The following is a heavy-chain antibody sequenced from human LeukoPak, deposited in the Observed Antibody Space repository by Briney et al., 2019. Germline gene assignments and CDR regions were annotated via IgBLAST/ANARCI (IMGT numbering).Heavy chain of an antibody. V-gene: IGHV3-23*01. Sequence: PGGSLRLSCSASGFTFSSYAMSWVRQAPGKGLEWVSAISGSGGSTYYADSVKGRFTISRDNSKNTLYLQMNSLRAEETAVFYRAKNWFRSGWYRLYYYYMDVWGKGTTVTVSS. CDR1: GFTFSSYA. CDR2: ISGSGGST. J-gene: IGHJ6*03. CDR3: AKNWFRSGWYRLYYYYMDV. D-gene: IGHD6-19*01.